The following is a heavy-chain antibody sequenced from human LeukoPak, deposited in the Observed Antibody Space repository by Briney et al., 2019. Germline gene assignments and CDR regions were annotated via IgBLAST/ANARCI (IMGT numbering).Heavy chain of an antibody. D-gene: IGHD6-19*01. CDR2: IKSDGSST. CDR3: ASRAVAGTKNWFDP. J-gene: IGHJ5*02. CDR1: GFTFSSFW. Sequence: GGSLRLSCAASGFTFSSFWMHWVRQTPGKGLVWVSRIKSDGSSTTYADSVKGRFTISRDNAKNTLYLQMNSLGAEDTAVYYCASRAVAGTKNWFDPWGQGTLVTVSS. V-gene: IGHV3-74*01.